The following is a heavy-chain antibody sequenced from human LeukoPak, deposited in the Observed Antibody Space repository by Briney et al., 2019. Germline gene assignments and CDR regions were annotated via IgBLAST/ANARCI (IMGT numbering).Heavy chain of an antibody. CDR2: ISHDGSAK. CDR3: AKETGGSGSSYLSFFDY. V-gene: IGHV3-30*18. CDR1: GFVFSNHG. D-gene: IGHD3-10*01. J-gene: IGHJ4*02. Sequence: GGSLRLSCAASGFVFSNHGMHRVRQAPGKGLEWVAVISHDGSAKDYADSVKGRFTISRDNSKNTLYLQINSLRAEDTAVYFCAKETGGSGSSYLSFFDYWGQGTLVTVSS.